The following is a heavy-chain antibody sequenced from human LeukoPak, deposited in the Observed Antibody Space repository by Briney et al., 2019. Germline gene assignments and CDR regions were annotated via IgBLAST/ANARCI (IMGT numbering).Heavy chain of an antibody. V-gene: IGHV1-18*01. D-gene: IGHD6-6*01. J-gene: IGHJ4*02. CDR1: GYTFTSYG. CDR2: ISAYNGNT. CDR3: ARWGNDLQQLVLYY. Sequence: ASVKVSCKASGYTFTSYGISWVRQAPGQGLEWVGWISAYNGNTNYAQKLQGRVTMTTDTSTSTAYMELRSLRSDDTAVYYCARWGNDLQQLVLYYWGQGTLVTVSS.